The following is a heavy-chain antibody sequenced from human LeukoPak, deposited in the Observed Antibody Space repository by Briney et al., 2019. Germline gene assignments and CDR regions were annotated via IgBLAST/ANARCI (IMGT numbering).Heavy chain of an antibody. CDR1: GYTFINHA. CDR2: INIGNGNT. CDR3: ARRLGRSFDY. Sequence: GASVKVSCKASGYTFINHAINWVRQAPGQRLEWMGWINIGNGNTKYSQNFQGRLTISRDTSATTAYMDLSSLRSEDTAVFYCARRLGRSFDYWGQGTLVTVSS. J-gene: IGHJ4*02. D-gene: IGHD2-21*01. V-gene: IGHV1-3*04.